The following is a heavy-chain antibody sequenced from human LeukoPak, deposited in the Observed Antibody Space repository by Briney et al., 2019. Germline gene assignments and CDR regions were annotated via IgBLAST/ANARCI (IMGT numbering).Heavy chain of an antibody. CDR1: GYTFTSYG. Sequence: ASVKVSCKASGYTFTSYGISWVRQAPGQGLEWMGWISGYNGKTNYAQKLQGRVTMTTDTSTSTAYMELRSLRSDDTAVYYCARDYRDVLLWFGELSKWGQGALVTVSS. V-gene: IGHV1-18*01. D-gene: IGHD3-10*01. J-gene: IGHJ4*02. CDR2: ISGYNGKT. CDR3: ARDYRDVLLWFGELSK.